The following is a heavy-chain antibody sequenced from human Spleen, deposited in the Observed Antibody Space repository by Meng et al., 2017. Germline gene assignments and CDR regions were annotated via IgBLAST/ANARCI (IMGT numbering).Heavy chain of an antibody. D-gene: IGHD3-10*01. CDR3: ARARWFGELFRETSGMDV. CDR1: GGSFSLYY. V-gene: IGHV4-34*01. CDR2: INDSGTT. J-gene: IGHJ6*02. Sequence: SETLSLTCAVYGGSFSLYYWNWIRQPPGKGLEWIGEINDSGTTDYNPSLKSRVSISVDTSRNQFSLKLTSVTAADTAVYYCARARWFGELFRETSGMDVWGQGTTVTVSS.